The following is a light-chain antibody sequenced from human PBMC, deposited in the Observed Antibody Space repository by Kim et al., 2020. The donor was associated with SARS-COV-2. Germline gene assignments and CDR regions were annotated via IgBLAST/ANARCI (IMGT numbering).Light chain of an antibody. CDR2: DVN. V-gene: IGLV2-14*03. Sequence: GQSITISCTGTSSDVGGYAYVSWYQQHPGKAPKLIIYDVNKRPSGVSIRFSGSKPGNTASLTISGLQAEDEADYYCSSYTSSSTLVFGGGTQLTVL. CDR1: SSDVGGYAY. J-gene: IGLJ3*02. CDR3: SSYTSSSTLV.